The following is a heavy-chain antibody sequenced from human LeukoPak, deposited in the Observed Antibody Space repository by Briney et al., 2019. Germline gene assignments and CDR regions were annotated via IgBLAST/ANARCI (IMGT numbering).Heavy chain of an antibody. V-gene: IGHV3-23*01. J-gene: IGHJ6*03. CDR3: AKGSKEVLFTRDHCMDV. D-gene: IGHD3-3*01. Sequence: GGSLRLSCAASGFTFSTYAMSWVRQAPGKGLEWVSAISGSRGSTYYTDSVKGRFTISRDNSKNTLYLQMNSLRAEDTAVYYCAKGSKEVLFTRDHCMDVWGKGTTVTISS. CDR2: ISGSRGST. CDR1: GFTFSTYA.